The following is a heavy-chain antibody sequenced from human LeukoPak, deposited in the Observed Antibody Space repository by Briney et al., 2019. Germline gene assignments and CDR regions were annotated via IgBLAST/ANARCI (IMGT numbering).Heavy chain of an antibody. Sequence: SETLSLTCAVYGGSFSGYYWSWIRQPPGKGLEWLREVNHSGSTNYNPSLKSRVTISIDRSKNQLSLNLSFVTAADTAVHYCARLPFDYYDSDDYYYHDAFDIWGQGTMVTGSS. J-gene: IGHJ3*02. D-gene: IGHD3-22*01. CDR3: ARLPFDYYDSDDYYYHDAFDI. V-gene: IGHV4-34*01. CDR1: GGSFSGYY. CDR2: VNHSGST.